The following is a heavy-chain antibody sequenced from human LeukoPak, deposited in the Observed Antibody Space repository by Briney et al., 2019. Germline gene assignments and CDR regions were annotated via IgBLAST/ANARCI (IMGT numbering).Heavy chain of an antibody. CDR2: ISGSGGST. V-gene: IGHV3-23*01. D-gene: IGHD5-12*01. Sequence: GGSLRLSCAASGLTFSSYAMSWVRQAPGKGLEWVSGISGSGGSTYYADSVKGRFTISRDNSKKTLYLQMNSLRAEDTAVYYCAKGRFGDIVAPDYWGQGTLVTVSS. CDR3: AKGRFGDIVAPDY. CDR1: GLTFSSYA. J-gene: IGHJ4*02.